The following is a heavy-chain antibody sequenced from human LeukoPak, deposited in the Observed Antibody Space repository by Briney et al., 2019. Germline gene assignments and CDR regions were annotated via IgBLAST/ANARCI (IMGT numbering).Heavy chain of an antibody. CDR3: ARHRSSSSNYYYYYYTDV. Sequence: ASVKVSCKASGGTFSSYAISWVRQAPGQGLEWMGGIIPIFGTANYAQKFQGRVTITTDESTSTAYMELSSLRSEDTAVYYCARHRSSSSNYYYYYYTDVWGKGTTVTVSS. CDR1: GGTFSSYA. V-gene: IGHV1-69*05. CDR2: IIPIFGTA. J-gene: IGHJ6*03. D-gene: IGHD6-6*01.